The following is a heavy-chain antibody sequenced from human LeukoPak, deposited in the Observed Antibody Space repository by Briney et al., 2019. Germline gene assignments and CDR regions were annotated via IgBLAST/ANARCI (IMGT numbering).Heavy chain of an antibody. CDR2: IVTRSTYT. CDR3: ARDIDLTAGIMYV. Sequence: GGSLRLSCAASGFTYSGYHMSWIRQAPGKGLEWVSFIVTRSTYTNYADSVKGRFTISRDNAKNSLYLQMNSLRAEDTAVYYCARDIDLTAGIMYVWGPGTTVTVSS. D-gene: IGHD1-14*01. V-gene: IGHV3-11*05. J-gene: IGHJ6*02. CDR1: GFTYSGYH.